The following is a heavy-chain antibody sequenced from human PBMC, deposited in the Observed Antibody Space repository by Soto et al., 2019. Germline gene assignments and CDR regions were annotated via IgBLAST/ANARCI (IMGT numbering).Heavy chain of an antibody. D-gene: IGHD7-27*01. CDR2: ISYDGSNK. CDR1: GFTFSSYG. V-gene: IGHV3-30*18. J-gene: IGHJ3*02. CDR3: AKLTGDRDAFDI. Sequence: GGSLRLSCAASGFTFSSYGMHWVRQAPGKGLEWVAVISYDGSNKYYADSVKGRFTISRDNSKNTLYLQMNSLRAEDTAVYYCAKLTGDRDAFDIWGQGTMVTVSS.